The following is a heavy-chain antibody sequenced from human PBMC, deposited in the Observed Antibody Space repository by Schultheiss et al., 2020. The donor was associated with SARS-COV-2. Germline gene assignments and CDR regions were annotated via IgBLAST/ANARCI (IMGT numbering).Heavy chain of an antibody. V-gene: IGHV4-61*08. Sequence: SETLSLTCTVSGGSISSGGYYWSWIRQHPGKGLEWIGYIYYSGSTNYNPSLKSRVTISVHTSKNQFSLKLSSVTAADTAVYYCARAAPYKGYYYGMDVWGQGTTVTVSS. CDR1: GGSISSGGYY. D-gene: IGHD1-14*01. CDR3: ARAAPYKGYYYGMDV. J-gene: IGHJ6*02. CDR2: IYYSGST.